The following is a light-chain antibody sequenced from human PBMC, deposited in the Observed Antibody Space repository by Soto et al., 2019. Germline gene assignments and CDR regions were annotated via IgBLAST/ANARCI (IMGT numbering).Light chain of an antibody. CDR2: GNS. V-gene: IGLV1-40*01. CDR1: SSNIGAGYD. J-gene: IGLJ1*01. Sequence: SVLTQPPSVYGAPGQRVTISCTRSSSNIGAGYDVHWYQQLPGTAPKLLIYGNSNRPSGVPDRFSGSKSGTSASLAITGLQAEDEADYYCQSYDSSLSGSYVFGTGTKVTVL. CDR3: QSYDSSLSGSYV.